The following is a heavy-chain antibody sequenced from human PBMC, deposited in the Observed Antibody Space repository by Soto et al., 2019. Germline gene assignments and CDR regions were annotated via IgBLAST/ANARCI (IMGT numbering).Heavy chain of an antibody. D-gene: IGHD2-15*01. CDR1: GYAISSGSY. CDR2: FYHSGDT. J-gene: IGHJ5*02. CDR3: ARDFVTNKDWLGG. Sequence: SXETLSLTFAVSGYAISSGSYWDWILHPPGKGLEWIGSFYHSGDTYFNPSLESRVTISVDTSKNQFSLKLSSVTAADTAVYYCARDFVTNKDWLGGWGQGILVPVSS. V-gene: IGHV4-38-2*02.